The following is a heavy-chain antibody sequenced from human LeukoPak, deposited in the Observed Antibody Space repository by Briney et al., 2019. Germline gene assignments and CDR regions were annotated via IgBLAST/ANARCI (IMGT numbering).Heavy chain of an antibody. CDR1: GYSISSGYY. CDR3: ARGPIGYCSGGSCYSGMVYMDV. D-gene: IGHD2-15*01. J-gene: IGHJ6*03. Sequence: PSETLSLTCTVSGYSISSGYYWGWIRQPPGKGLEWIGNIYHSETTYYNPSLKSRVTISVDTSKNQFSLKLSSVTAADTAVYYCARGPIGYCSGGSCYSGMVYMDVWGKGTTVTVSS. CDR2: IYHSETT. V-gene: IGHV4-38-2*02.